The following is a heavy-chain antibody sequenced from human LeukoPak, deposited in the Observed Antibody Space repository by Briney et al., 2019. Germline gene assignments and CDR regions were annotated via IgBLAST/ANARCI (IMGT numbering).Heavy chain of an antibody. J-gene: IGHJ4*02. CDR1: GYTFTSYY. Sequence: ASVTVSCKASGYTFTSYYMHWVRQAPGQGLEWMGIINPSGGSTSYAQKFQGRVTMTRDTSTSTVYMELSSLRSEDTAVYYCARDPQSYFFDYWGQGTLVTVSS. CDR3: ARDPQSYFFDY. D-gene: IGHD1-26*01. CDR2: INPSGGST. V-gene: IGHV1-46*01.